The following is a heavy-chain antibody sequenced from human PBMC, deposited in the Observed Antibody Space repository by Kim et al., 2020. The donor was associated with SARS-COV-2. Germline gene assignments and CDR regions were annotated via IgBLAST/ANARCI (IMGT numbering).Heavy chain of an antibody. Sequence: GGSLRLSCAASGFTFSSYSMTWVRQAPGKGLEWVSSIRSSSNYIYYADSVKGRFTISRDNAKNSLYLHMNSLRVEDTAVYYCARDLVRRSGVDVWGQGTTVTVS. V-gene: IGHV3-21*01. J-gene: IGHJ6*02. D-gene: IGHD6-13*01. CDR3: ARDLVRRSGVDV. CDR2: IRSSSNYI. CDR1: GFTFSSYS.